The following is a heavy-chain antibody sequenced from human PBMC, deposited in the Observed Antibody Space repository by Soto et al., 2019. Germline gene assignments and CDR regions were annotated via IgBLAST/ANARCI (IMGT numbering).Heavy chain of an antibody. Sequence: GGSLRLSCAASGFTFSSYAMSWVRQAPGKGLEWVSAISGSGGSTYYADSVKGRFTISRDNSKNTLYLQMNSLRAEDTAVYYCAKVVRRQLVLIEGYYFDYWGQGTLVTVSS. V-gene: IGHV3-23*01. CDR3: AKVVRRQLVLIEGYYFDY. CDR1: GFTFSSYA. J-gene: IGHJ4*02. D-gene: IGHD6-6*01. CDR2: ISGSGGST.